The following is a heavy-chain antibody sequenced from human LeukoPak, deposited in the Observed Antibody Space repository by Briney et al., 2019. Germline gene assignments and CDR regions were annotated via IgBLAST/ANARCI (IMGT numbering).Heavy chain of an antibody. D-gene: IGHD3-10*01. CDR3: ASRYVGGSGSYFRRLDQ. J-gene: IGHJ4*02. CDR2: IYDTGST. V-gene: IGHV4-4*02. Sequence: SGTLSLTCAVSGGPISSTNWWNWVRQPPGKGLEWSGEIYDTGSTNYNPSLQSRVIISVDKSKNHFSLKLSSVTAADTAIYYCASRYVGGSGSYFRRLDQWGQGTLVTVSS. CDR1: GGPISSTNW.